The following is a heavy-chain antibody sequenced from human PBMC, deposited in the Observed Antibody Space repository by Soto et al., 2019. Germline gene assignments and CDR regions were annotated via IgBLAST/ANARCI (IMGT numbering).Heavy chain of an antibody. Sequence: SVKVSCKASGGTFSSYTISWVRQAPGQGLEWMGRIIPILGIANYAQKFQGRVTITADESTSTAYMELSSLRSEDTAVYYCARVGTAMESYWGQGTLVTVSS. J-gene: IGHJ4*02. D-gene: IGHD5-18*01. CDR2: IIPILGIA. V-gene: IGHV1-69*02. CDR3: ARVGTAMESY. CDR1: GGTFSSYT.